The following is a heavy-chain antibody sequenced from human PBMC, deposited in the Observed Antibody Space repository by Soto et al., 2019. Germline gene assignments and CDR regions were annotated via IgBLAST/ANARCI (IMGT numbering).Heavy chain of an antibody. CDR1: GYSFTSYY. CDR3: ARDRLEWLANFDY. J-gene: IGHJ4*02. CDR2: INPSGGST. V-gene: IGHV1-46*01. Sequence: ASVKVSCKASGYSFTSYYMHWLRQSPGQGLEWMGIINPSGGSTSYAQKFQGRVTMTRDTSTSTVYMELSSLRSEDTAVYYCARDRLEWLANFDYWGQGTLVTVSS. D-gene: IGHD6-19*01.